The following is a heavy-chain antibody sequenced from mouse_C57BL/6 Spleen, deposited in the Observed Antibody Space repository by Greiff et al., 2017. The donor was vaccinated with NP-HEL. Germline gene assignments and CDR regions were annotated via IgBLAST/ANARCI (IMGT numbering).Heavy chain of an antibody. CDR3: ARYYYYGREYYFDY. Sequence: EVKLVESGPELVKPGDSVKISCKASGYSFTGYFMNWVMQSHGKSLEWIGRINPYNGDTFYNQKFKGKATLTVDKSSSTAHMELRSLTSEDSAVYYCARYYYYGREYYFDYWGQGTTLTVSS. D-gene: IGHD1-1*01. V-gene: IGHV1-20*01. J-gene: IGHJ2*01. CDR1: GYSFTGYF. CDR2: INPYNGDT.